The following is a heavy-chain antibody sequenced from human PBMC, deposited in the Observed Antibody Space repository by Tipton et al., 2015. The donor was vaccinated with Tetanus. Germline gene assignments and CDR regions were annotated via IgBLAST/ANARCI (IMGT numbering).Heavy chain of an antibody. D-gene: IGHD4-17*01. V-gene: IGHV3-30*03. J-gene: IGHJ4*02. CDR2: ISYDGSNK. Sequence: SLRLSCAASGFTFSSYGMHWVRQAPGKGLEWVAVISYDGSNKYYADSVKGRFTISRDNAKNSLYLQMNSLRAEDTAVYYCARDQGYGDYEFDYWGQGTLVTVSS. CDR1: GFTFSSYG. CDR3: ARDQGYGDYEFDY.